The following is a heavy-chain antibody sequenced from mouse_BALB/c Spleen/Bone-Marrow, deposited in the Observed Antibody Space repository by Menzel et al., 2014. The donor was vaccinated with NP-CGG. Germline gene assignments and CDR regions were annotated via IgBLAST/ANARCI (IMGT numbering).Heavy chain of an antibody. D-gene: IGHD1-1*01. J-gene: IGHJ4*01. CDR3: AREGRGYYGSSGAAMDY. CDR1: GFSLTSYG. Sequence: VQLQQSGPGLVAPSQGLSISCTVSGFSLTSYGVHWVRQPPGQGLEWLGAIWAGGSTNYNSALMSRLRINKDNSKSQVFLKMNSLQTDDTAMYYCAREGRGYYGSSGAAMDYWGQGTTVTVSS. CDR2: IWAGGST. V-gene: IGHV2-9*02.